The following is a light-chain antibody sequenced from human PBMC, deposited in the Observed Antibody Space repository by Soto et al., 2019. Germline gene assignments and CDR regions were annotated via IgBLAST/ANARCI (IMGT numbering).Light chain of an antibody. CDR3: QSYDSSLSGYV. V-gene: IGLV1-40*01. Sequence: QSLLTHPPSVSGAPGQRVTISCTGSSANIGAAYNVDWYQQLPGTAPKLLIYGNNNRPSGVPARFSGSKSGTSASLAIAGLQAEDGGDYYCQSYDSSLSGYVFGTGTKVTVL. CDR2: GNN. CDR1: SANIGAAYN. J-gene: IGLJ1*01.